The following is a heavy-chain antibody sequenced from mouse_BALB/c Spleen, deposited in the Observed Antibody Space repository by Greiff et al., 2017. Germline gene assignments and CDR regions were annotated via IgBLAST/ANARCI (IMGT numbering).Heavy chain of an antibody. J-gene: IGHJ2*01. CDR3: ARNYGREYYFDY. Sequence: EVKLQESGAELVKPGASVKLSCTASGFNIKDTYMHWVKQRPEQGLEWIGRIDPANGNTKYDPKFQGKATITADTSSNTAYLQLSSLTSEDTAVYYCARNYGREYYFDYWGQGTTLTVSS. CDR2: IDPANGNT. D-gene: IGHD1-1*01. CDR1: GFNIKDTY. V-gene: IGHV14-3*02.